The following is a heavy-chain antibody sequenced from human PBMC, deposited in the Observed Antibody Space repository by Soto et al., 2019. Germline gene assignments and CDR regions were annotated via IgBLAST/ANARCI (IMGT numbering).Heavy chain of an antibody. J-gene: IGHJ5*02. V-gene: IGHV3-15*01. Sequence: EVQLVESGGGLVKPGGSLRLSCAASGFTFNNAWMSWVRQAPGKGLEWVGRIKSKTDGGTTDYAAPVKGRFTISRDDSKNTVYLQMNSLKTEDTAVYYCTTAIVVSRFDPWGQGTLVTVSS. CDR3: TTAIVVSRFDP. D-gene: IGHD2-2*01. CDR1: GFTFNNAW. CDR2: IKSKTDGGTT.